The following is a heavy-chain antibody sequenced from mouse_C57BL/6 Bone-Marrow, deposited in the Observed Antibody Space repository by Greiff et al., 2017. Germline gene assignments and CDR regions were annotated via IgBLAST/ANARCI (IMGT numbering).Heavy chain of an antibody. CDR3: ARAYYYGSSPWFAY. CDR2: IDPSDSYT. J-gene: IGHJ3*01. Sequence: QVQLQQSGAELVMPGASVKLSCKASGYTFTSYWMHWVKQRPGQGLEWIGEIDPSDSYTNYNQKFKGKSTLTVDKSSSTAYMQLSSLTSEDSAGYYCARAYYYGSSPWFAYWGQGTLVTVSA. D-gene: IGHD1-1*01. V-gene: IGHV1-69*01. CDR1: GYTFTSYW.